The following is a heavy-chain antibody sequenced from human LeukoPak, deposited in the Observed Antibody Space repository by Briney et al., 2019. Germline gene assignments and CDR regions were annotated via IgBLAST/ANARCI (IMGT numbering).Heavy chain of an antibody. Sequence: GASVKVSCKASGYTFTSYGISWVRQAPGQGLEWMGIINPSGGSTSYAQKLQGRVTMTTDTSTSTAYMELRSLRSDDTAVYYCARGPPIVLMVYAPNVMDVWGKGTTVTVSS. CDR1: GYTFTSYG. CDR2: INPSGGST. J-gene: IGHJ6*03. V-gene: IGHV1-18*01. CDR3: ARGPPIVLMVYAPNVMDV. D-gene: IGHD2-8*01.